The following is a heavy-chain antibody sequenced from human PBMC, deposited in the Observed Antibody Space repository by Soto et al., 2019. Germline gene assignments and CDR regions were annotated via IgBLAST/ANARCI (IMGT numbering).Heavy chain of an antibody. CDR2: VYYSGST. CDR1: GVSLSGQH. V-gene: IGHV4-59*11. CDR3: AVQYYYGSGSYPYFDY. J-gene: IGHJ4*02. D-gene: IGHD3-10*01. Sequence: PSETLSLTCNVSGVSLSGQHWSWIRQAPGKGLEWVGYVYYSGSTTYNPSLESRLIISLDMSKSQFSLQLTSVTAADTAVYYCAVQYYYGSGSYPYFDYWGQGTLVTVSS.